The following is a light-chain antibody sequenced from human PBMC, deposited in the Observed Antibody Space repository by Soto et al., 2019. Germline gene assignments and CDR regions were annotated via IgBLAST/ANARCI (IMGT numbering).Light chain of an antibody. CDR1: SSNIENNY. CDR2: END. J-gene: IGLJ2*01. Sequence: QSVLTQPPSVSAAPGQTVTISCSGSSSNIENNYVSWYQQLPGTAPQVLIYENDKRPSGIPDRFSASKSGTSATLGITGLQTGDEADYYCGTWDSSLREVVFGGGTKLTVL. CDR3: GTWDSSLREVV. V-gene: IGLV1-51*02.